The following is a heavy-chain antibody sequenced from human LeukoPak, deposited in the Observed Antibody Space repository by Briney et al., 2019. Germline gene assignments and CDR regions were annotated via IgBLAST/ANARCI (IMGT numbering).Heavy chain of an antibody. D-gene: IGHD3-10*01. CDR2: IYTSGST. CDR3: AEATMVRGPKYDY. CDR1: GGSISSSNW. J-gene: IGHJ4*02. Sequence: KPSETLSLTCAVSGGSISSSNWWSWVRQPPGKGLEWIGRIYTSGSTNYNPSLKSRVTISVDTSKNQFSLKLSSVTAADTAVYYCAEATMVRGPKYDYWGQGTLVTVSS. V-gene: IGHV4-4*02.